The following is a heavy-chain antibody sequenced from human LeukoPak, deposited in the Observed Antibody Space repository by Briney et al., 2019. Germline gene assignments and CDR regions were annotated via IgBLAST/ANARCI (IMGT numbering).Heavy chain of an antibody. Sequence: GGSLRLSCAASGFTVSSNYMSWVRQAPGKGLEWVSVIYSGGSTYYADSVKGRFTFSRDNSKNTLYLQMNSLRAEDTAVYYCARGSLYGEGDYWGQGTLVTVSS. V-gene: IGHV3-66*02. D-gene: IGHD4-17*01. CDR2: IYSGGST. J-gene: IGHJ4*02. CDR1: GFTVSSNY. CDR3: ARGSLYGEGDY.